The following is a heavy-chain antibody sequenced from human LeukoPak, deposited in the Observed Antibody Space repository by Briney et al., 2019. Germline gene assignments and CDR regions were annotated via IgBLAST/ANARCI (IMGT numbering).Heavy chain of an antibody. CDR3: ARGLGYSYGYFDY. J-gene: IGHJ4*02. CDR1: GYTFTGYY. Sequence: GASVKVSCMASGYTFTGYYMHWVRQAPGQGLEWMGWINPNSGGTNYAQKFQGRVTMTRDTSISTAYMELSRLRSDDTAVYYCARGLGYSYGYFDYWGQGTLVTVSS. V-gene: IGHV1-2*02. D-gene: IGHD5-18*01. CDR2: INPNSGGT.